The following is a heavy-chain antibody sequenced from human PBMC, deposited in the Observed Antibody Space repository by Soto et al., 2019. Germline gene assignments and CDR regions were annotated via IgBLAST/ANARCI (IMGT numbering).Heavy chain of an antibody. Sequence: ASVKVSCKASGGTFSSYTISWVRQAPGQGLEWMGRIIPILGIANYAQKFQGRVTITADKSTSTAYMELSSLRSEDTAVYYCARGWTAGAAPFDYWGQGTLVTVSS. CDR2: IIPILGIA. J-gene: IGHJ4*02. V-gene: IGHV1-69*02. CDR1: GGTFSSYT. CDR3: ARGWTAGAAPFDY. D-gene: IGHD2-15*01.